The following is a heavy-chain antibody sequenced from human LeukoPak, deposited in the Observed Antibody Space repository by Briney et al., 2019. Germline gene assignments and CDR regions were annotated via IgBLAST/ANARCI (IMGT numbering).Heavy chain of an antibody. CDR3: AKSSRYGTGWYGRIDY. D-gene: IGHD6-19*01. V-gene: IGHV3-23*01. J-gene: IGHJ4*02. CDR2: ISDRGDNK. CDR1: GFTFSSHA. Sequence: GGSLRLSCAASGFTFSSHAMSWVRQAPGKGLEWVSAISDRGDNKQYTDSVKGRLTISRDNSKNTLYLQMNSLRADDTAVYYCAKSSRYGTGWYGRIDYWGQGTLVTVS.